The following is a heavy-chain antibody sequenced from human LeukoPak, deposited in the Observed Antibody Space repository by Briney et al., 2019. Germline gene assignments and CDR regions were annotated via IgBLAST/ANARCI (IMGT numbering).Heavy chain of an antibody. J-gene: IGHJ4*02. D-gene: IGHD6-19*01. Sequence: PSETLSLTCTVSGGSVSSGSYYWSWIRQPPGKELEWIGYIYYSGSTNYNPSLKSRVTISVDTSKNQFSLKLSSVTAADTAVYYCARDSSGRDYDYWGQGTLVTVSS. V-gene: IGHV4-61*01. CDR2: IYYSGST. CDR1: GGSVSSGSYY. CDR3: ARDSSGRDYDY.